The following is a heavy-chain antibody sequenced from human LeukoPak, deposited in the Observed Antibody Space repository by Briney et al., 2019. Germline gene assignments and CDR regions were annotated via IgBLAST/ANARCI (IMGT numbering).Heavy chain of an antibody. V-gene: IGHV1-18*01. CDR3: ARAPERLGWFDP. Sequence: ASVTVSCTASGYTFTIYGISWVRQAPGQGLEWMGWITGYNGKTNYVQKFQGRVTMTTDTSTSTAYMELRSLRSDDTAVYYCARAPERLGWFDPWGQGTLVIVSS. J-gene: IGHJ5*02. CDR1: GYTFTIYG. D-gene: IGHD1-1*01. CDR2: ITGYNGKT.